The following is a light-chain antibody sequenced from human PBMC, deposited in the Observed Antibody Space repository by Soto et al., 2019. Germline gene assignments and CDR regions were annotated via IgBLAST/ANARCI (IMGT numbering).Light chain of an antibody. CDR1: QGISSY. CDR2: AAS. V-gene: IGKV1-8*01. CDR3: QQYYSSPIT. J-gene: IGKJ5*01. Sequence: AIRMTPSPSSFSASTGDRVTITCRASQGISSYLAWYQQKPGKAPKLLIYAASTLQSGVPSRFSGSGSGTDFTLTIRCLQSEDFATYYCQQYYSSPITVGQGPRLEIK.